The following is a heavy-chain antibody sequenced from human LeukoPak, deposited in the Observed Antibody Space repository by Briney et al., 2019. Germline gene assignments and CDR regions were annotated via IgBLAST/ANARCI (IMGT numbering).Heavy chain of an antibody. Sequence: PSETLSLTCTVSGYSLRSGYRWGWIRQPPGKGLEWIGSIHYSGQAYYIPSLKSRITMSVDTSKNQFSLNLSSVTAADTAVYYCATERSHGEDGVYYFDFWGQGTPVTVSS. CDR2: IHYSGQA. CDR3: ATERSHGEDGVYYFDF. D-gene: IGHD1-26*01. J-gene: IGHJ4*02. CDR1: GYSLRSGYR. V-gene: IGHV4-38-2*02.